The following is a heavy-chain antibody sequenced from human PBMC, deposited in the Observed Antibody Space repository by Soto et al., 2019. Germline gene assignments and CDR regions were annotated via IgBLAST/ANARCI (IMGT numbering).Heavy chain of an antibody. J-gene: IGHJ4*02. CDR2: ISYDGSNK. CDR3: ARERESSMIVVVILDYFDY. V-gene: IGHV3-30-3*01. Sequence: QVQLVESGGGVVQPGRSLRLSCAASGFTFSSYAMHWVRQAPGKGLEWVSVISYDGSNKYYADTVKGRFTISRDNSKNTLYLQKNSLRAEDTAVYYCARERESSMIVVVILDYFDYWGQGTLVTVSS. CDR1: GFTFSSYA. D-gene: IGHD3-22*01.